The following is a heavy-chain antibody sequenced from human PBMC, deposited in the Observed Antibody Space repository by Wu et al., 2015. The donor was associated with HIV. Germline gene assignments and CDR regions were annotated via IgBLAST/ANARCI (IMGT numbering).Heavy chain of an antibody. D-gene: IGHD2-15*01. J-gene: IGHJ6*02. CDR2: INPKSGGT. Sequence: QVQLVQSGAEVKKPGASLKVSCKTSGYTFTDFYIHWVRQAPGQGLEWMGWINPKSGGTNYPQKFQGRVTMSRDTSISTAYVEVSRLRSDDTAVYYCARHRVEVAASGLEDYYYYGMDVRGQGTTVTVSS. CDR1: GYTFTDFY. CDR3: ARHRVEVAASGLEDYYYYGMDV. V-gene: IGHV1-2*02.